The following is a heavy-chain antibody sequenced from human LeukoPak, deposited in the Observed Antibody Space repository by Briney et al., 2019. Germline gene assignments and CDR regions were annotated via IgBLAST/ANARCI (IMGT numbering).Heavy chain of an antibody. CDR2: IIPIFGTA. CDR1: GGTFSSYA. CDR3: ARGRSAVADAAGFDY. J-gene: IGHJ4*02. V-gene: IGHV1-69*13. D-gene: IGHD6-19*01. Sequence: SVTVSCKASGGTFSSYAISWVRQAPGQGLEWMGGIIPIFGTANYAQKFQGRVTITADESTSTAYMELSSLRSEDTAVYYCARGRSAVADAAGFDYWGQGTLVTVSS.